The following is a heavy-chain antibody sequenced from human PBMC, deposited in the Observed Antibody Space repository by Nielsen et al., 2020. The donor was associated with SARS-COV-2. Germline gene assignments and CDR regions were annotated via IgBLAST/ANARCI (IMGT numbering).Heavy chain of an antibody. J-gene: IGHJ4*02. V-gene: IGHV3-23*01. CDR1: GFTFSLYG. CDR3: AKGERGITILFEN. D-gene: IGHD3-10*01. Sequence: GESLKISCTASGFTFSLYGISWVRQAPGKGLEWVSSITNSGDAIFYAGSVKGRFTISRDDSKNTVYLQMNSLRAEDTALYYCAKGERGITILFENWGQGRLVTVSS. CDR2: ITNSGDAI.